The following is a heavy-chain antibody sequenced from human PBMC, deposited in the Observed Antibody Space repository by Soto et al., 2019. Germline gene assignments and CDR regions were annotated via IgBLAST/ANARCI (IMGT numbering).Heavy chain of an antibody. D-gene: IGHD4-17*01. J-gene: IGHJ6*02. CDR3: AREHGDYAYYYCGMDV. CDR1: GYTFTSYD. CDR2: MNPNSGNT. Sequence: ASVKVSCKASGYTFTSYDINWVRQATGQGLEWMGWMNPNSGNTGHAQKFQGRVTMTRNTSISTAYMELSSLRSEDTAVYYCAREHGDYAYYYCGMDVWGQGTTVTVSS. V-gene: IGHV1-8*01.